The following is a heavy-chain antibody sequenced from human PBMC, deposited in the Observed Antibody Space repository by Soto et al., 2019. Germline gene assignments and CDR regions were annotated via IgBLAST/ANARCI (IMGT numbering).Heavy chain of an antibody. CDR1: GFTFSSYG. J-gene: IGHJ6*02. CDR3: ARDTRRYCSGGSCNYGMDV. V-gene: IGHV3-33*01. Sequence: QVQLVESGGGVVQPGRSLRLSCAASGFTFSSYGMHWVRQAPGKGLEWVAVIWYDGSNKYYADSVKGRFTISRDNSKNKLYLRINSLRAEDTAVYYCARDTRRYCSGGSCNYGMDVWGQGTTVTVSS. CDR2: IWYDGSNK. D-gene: IGHD2-15*01.